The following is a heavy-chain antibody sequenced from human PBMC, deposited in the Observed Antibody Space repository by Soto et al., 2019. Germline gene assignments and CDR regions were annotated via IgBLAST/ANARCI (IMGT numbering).Heavy chain of an antibody. V-gene: IGHV3-48*01. CDR2: ISSSSSTR. D-gene: IGHD1-1*01. Sequence: EVQLVESGGGLVQPGGSLRLSCSASGFTFSSHNMNWVRQAPGKGLDWVSYISSSSSTRFYADSVKGRFTISRDNAKNSLYLQLNSLRAEDTAVYYCARDPNEIGTYGMDVWGQGTAVTVSS. CDR3: ARDPNEIGTYGMDV. CDR1: GFTFSSHN. J-gene: IGHJ6*02.